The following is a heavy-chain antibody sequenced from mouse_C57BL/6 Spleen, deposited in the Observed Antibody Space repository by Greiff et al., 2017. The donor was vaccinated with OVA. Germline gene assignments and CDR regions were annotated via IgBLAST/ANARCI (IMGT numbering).Heavy chain of an antibody. CDR2: IYPGSGST. CDR3: ARRGVQVLYAMDY. V-gene: IGHV1-55*01. J-gene: IGHJ4*01. D-gene: IGHD2-14*01. Sequence: QVQLKQPGAELVKPGASVKMSCKASGYTFTSYWITWVKQRPGQGLEWIGDIYPGSGSTNYNEKFKSKATLTVDTSSSTAYMQLSSLTSEDSAVYYCARRGVQVLYAMDYWGQGTSVTVSS. CDR1: GYTFTSYW.